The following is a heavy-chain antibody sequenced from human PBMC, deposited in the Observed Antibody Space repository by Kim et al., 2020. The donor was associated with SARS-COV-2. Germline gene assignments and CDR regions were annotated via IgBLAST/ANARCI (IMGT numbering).Heavy chain of an antibody. D-gene: IGHD6-19*01. CDR3: ARHLIPYSSGIDY. V-gene: IGHV4-39*01. Sequence: SETLSLTCTVSGGSISSSSYYWGWIRQPPGKGLEWIGSIYYSGSTYYNPSLKSRVTISVDTSKNQFSLKLSSVTAADTAVYYCARHLIPYSSGIDYWGQGTLVTVSS. CDR1: GGSISSSSYY. J-gene: IGHJ4*02. CDR2: IYYSGST.